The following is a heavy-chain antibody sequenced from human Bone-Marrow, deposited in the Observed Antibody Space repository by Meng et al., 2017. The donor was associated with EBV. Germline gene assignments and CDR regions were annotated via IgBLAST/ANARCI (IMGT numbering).Heavy chain of an antibody. D-gene: IGHD3-3*01. CDR1: GGTFSSYA. CDR3: ARDGVHSAGGLTDAVDI. V-gene: IGHV1-69*01. CDR2: IIPIFGTA. Sequence: QVQLVQSGAEVKKPGSSVKVSCQASGGTFSSYAISWVRQAPGQGLEWMGGIIPIFGTANYAQKFQGRVTITADESTSTAYMELSSLRSEDTAVYYCARDGVHSAGGLTDAVDIWGQGTLGTVSS. J-gene: IGHJ3*02.